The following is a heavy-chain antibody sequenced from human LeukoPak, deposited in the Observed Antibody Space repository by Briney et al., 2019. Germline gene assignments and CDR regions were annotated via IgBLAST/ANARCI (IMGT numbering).Heavy chain of an antibody. Sequence: ASVKVSCKASGHTFIDYYIQWVRQAPGQGLEWMGRINPKTGGTNYAPKFQGRVTVTWDTSVSTAYMEMIKLTSDDTALYYCARDPPGDGYTNFDFWGQGTLVTVSS. D-gene: IGHD5-24*01. CDR3: ARDPPGDGYTNFDF. CDR2: INPKTGGT. CDR1: GHTFIDYY. J-gene: IGHJ4*02. V-gene: IGHV1-2*06.